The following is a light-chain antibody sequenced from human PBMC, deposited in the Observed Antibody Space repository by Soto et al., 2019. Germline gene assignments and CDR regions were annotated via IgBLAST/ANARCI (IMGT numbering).Light chain of an antibody. CDR2: VDS. Sequence: SYELTQPPSVSVAPGQTARITCGGNNIGSKSVHWYQQKPGQAPVLVVYVDSDRPSGIPERFSGSNSGNTATLTISRVEAGDEADDYCQLWDSSSDHHVVFGGGTKLTVL. V-gene: IGLV3-21*02. CDR1: NIGSKS. J-gene: IGLJ2*01. CDR3: QLWDSSSDHHVV.